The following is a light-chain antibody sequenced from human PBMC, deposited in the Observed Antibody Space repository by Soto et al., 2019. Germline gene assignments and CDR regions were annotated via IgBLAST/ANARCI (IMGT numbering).Light chain of an antibody. V-gene: IGLV2-8*01. CDR3: SSYAGSNWV. Sequence: QSALTQPPSASGSPGQSVTISCTGTSSDVGGYNYVSWYQQHPGKAPKLMISEVSKRPSGVPDRFSGSKPGNTASLPVSGLQAEDEADYYCSSYAGSNWVFGGGTKLTVL. CDR1: SSDVGGYNY. J-gene: IGLJ2*01. CDR2: EVS.